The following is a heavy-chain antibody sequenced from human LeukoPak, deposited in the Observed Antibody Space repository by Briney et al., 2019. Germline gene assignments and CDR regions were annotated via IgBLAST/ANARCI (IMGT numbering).Heavy chain of an antibody. Sequence: PGGSLRLSCVASGITFSSYEMSWVRQAPGKGLEWVSCISSGGSTTYYADSVKGRFTVSGDNAKNSLYLQMNSLRGEDTAVYYCARYSSPINWGQGTLVTVSS. CDR1: GITFSSYE. CDR3: ARYSSPIN. J-gene: IGHJ4*02. CDR2: ISSGGSTT. V-gene: IGHV3-48*03. D-gene: IGHD6-13*01.